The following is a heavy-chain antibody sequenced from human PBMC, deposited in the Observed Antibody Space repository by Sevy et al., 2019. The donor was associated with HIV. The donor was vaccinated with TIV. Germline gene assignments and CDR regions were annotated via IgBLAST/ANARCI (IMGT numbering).Heavy chain of an antibody. D-gene: IGHD2-2*01. CDR3: ARLRYCSSTSCQGYYFDY. Sequence: SETLSLTCTVSGGSISSYYWSWIRQPPGKGLEWIGYIYYSGSTNYNPSLKSRVTISVDTSKNQFSLKLSSVTAADTAVYYCARLRYCSSTSCQGYYFDYWGQGTLVTVSS. J-gene: IGHJ4*02. V-gene: IGHV4-59*08. CDR1: GGSISSYY. CDR2: IYYSGST.